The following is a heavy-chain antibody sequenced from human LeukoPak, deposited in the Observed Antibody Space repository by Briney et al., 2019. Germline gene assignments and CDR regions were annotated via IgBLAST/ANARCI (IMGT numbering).Heavy chain of an antibody. CDR2: IYHSGSN. CDR3: ARDPRTSYYYYYMDV. J-gene: IGHJ6*03. CDR1: GYSITSGYY. V-gene: IGHV4-38-2*02. Sequence: PSETLSLTCAVSGYSITSGYYWGWIRQPPGKGLDWIGTIYHSGSNYYNPSLKSRVTISVDTSKNQFSLKLSSVTAADTAVYYCARDPRTSYYYYYMDVWGKGTTVTVSS.